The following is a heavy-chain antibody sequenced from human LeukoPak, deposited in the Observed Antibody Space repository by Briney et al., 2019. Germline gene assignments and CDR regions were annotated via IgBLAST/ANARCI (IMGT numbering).Heavy chain of an antibody. J-gene: IGHJ4*02. CDR1: GFTFDDYA. V-gene: IGHV3-74*01. CDR3: AREFDY. Sequence: GRSLRLSCAASGFTFDDYAMHWVRQAPGKGLVWVSRINSDGSSTDYADSVKGRFTISRDNAKNTLYLQMNSLRAEDTAVYYCAREFDYWGQGTLVTVSS. CDR2: INSDGSST.